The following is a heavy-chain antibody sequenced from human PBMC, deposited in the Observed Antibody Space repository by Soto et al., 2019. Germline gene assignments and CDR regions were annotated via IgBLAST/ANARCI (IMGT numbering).Heavy chain of an antibody. CDR1: GYTFTSYD. J-gene: IGHJ5*02. CDR2: MNPNSGNT. CDR3: VRGRWYSRDNWFDP. D-gene: IGHD6-13*01. V-gene: IGHV1-8*01. Sequence: ASVKVSCKASGYTFTSYDINWVRQATGQGLEWMGWMNPNSGNTGYAQKFQGRVTMTRNTSISTAYMELSSLRSEDTAVYYCVRGRWYSRDNWFDPWGQGTLVTVSS.